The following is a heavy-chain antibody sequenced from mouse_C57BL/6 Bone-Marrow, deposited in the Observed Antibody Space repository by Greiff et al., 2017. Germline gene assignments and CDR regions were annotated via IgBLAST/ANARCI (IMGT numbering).Heavy chain of an antibody. CDR2: INPSSGYT. J-gene: IGHJ1*03. V-gene: IGHV1-7*01. D-gene: IGHD4-1*01. CDR1: GYTFTSYW. CDR3: ASGTRGWYFDV. Sequence: VQLQQSGAELAKPGASVKLSCKASGYTFTSYWMHWVKQRPGQGLEWIGYINPSSGYTKYNQKFTDQATLTADKSSSTAYMQLSSLTYGDSAVYYCASGTRGWYFDVWGTGTTVTVSS.